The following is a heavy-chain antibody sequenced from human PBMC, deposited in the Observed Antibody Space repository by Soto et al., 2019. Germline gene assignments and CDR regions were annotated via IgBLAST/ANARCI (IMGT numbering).Heavy chain of an antibody. V-gene: IGHV4-34*01. Sequence: QVQLQQWGAGLLKPSETLSLTCAVYGGSFSGYYWSWIRQPPGKGLEWIGEINHSGSTNYNPSLKSRVTISVDTSKNQFSLKLSSVTAADTAVYYCARGHRYPPYSSSWYGFDPWGQGTLVTVSS. CDR2: INHSGST. J-gene: IGHJ5*02. CDR1: GGSFSGYY. D-gene: IGHD6-13*01. CDR3: ARGHRYPPYSSSWYGFDP.